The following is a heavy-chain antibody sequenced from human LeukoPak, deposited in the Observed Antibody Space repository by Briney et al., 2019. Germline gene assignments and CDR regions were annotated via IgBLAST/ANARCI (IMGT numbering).Heavy chain of an antibody. V-gene: IGHV1-8*03. CDR1: GYTFTSYD. J-gene: IGHJ4*02. Sequence: EASVKVSCKASGYTFTSYDINWVRQATGQGLEWMGWMNPNSGNTGYAQKFQGRVTITRNTSISTAYMELSSLRSEDTAVYYCALCDFWSGYSRGDYWGQGTLVTVSS. CDR2: MNPNSGNT. D-gene: IGHD3-3*01. CDR3: ALCDFWSGYSRGDY.